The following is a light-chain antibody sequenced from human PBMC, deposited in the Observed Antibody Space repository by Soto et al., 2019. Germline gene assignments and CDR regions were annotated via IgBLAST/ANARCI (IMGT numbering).Light chain of an antibody. CDR1: QSISSY. Sequence: DIQMTQSPSSLSASVGDRVTITCRASQSISSYLNWYQQKPGKAPKVLIYDASSLQSGVPSRFSGSGSGTDFTLSSISLQPEDFATYYCQQSYSTPFTYGGGTKVEIK. V-gene: IGKV1-39*01. J-gene: IGKJ4*01. CDR2: DAS. CDR3: QQSYSTPFT.